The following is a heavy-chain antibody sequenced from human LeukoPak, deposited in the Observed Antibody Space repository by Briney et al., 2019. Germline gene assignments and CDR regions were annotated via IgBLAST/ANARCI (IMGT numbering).Heavy chain of an antibody. CDR2: IFSSGHS. CDR1: GGSISGGVYS. D-gene: IGHD6-19*01. J-gene: IGHJ4*02. V-gene: IGHV4-31*03. CDR3: ARDRGDLTVAGHFDS. Sequence: SETLSLTCSVSGGSISGGVYSWNWIRQHPGKGLEWLGYIFSSGHSYYNPSLKSRVSISVDTSTNQFSLELRSVTAADAAVYYCARDRGDLTVAGHFDSWGQGTLVTVSS.